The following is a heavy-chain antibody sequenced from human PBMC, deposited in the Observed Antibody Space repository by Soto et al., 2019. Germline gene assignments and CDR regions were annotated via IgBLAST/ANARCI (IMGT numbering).Heavy chain of an antibody. J-gene: IGHJ4*02. Sequence: GGSLTLSCAASGFTFSNYGMSWVRLPPGKGLEWVATISGNGADTYYPDSVKGRFTISRDNSKNMVYLQMSSLRVDDMATYYCAKDSATFGRFDFWGQGTLVTVSS. CDR1: GFTFSNYG. D-gene: IGHD2-15*01. CDR3: AKDSATFGRFDF. V-gene: IGHV3-23*01. CDR2: ISGNGADT.